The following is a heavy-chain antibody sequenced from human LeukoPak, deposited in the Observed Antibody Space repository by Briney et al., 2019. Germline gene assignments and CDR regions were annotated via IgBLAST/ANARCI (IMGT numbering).Heavy chain of an antibody. D-gene: IGHD2-2*02. Sequence: GAPLKTSCKASGYSFTSYWIGWVRQMRGKVVEWMGIIYPGDSDTRYSPSFQGQVTISADKSISTASLRWSSLKASDTAMYYCARLGPAAIPFWFDPWGQGTLVTVSS. V-gene: IGHV5-51*01. CDR2: IYPGDSDT. J-gene: IGHJ5*02. CDR3: ARLGPAAIPFWFDP. CDR1: GYSFTSYW.